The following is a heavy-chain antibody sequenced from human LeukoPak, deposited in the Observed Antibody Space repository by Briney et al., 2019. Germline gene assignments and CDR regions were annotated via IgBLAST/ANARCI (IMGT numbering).Heavy chain of an antibody. CDR2: INPNSGGT. CDR1: GYTFSGYY. CDR3: ARVPEATYYDSSGYYEYFDY. V-gene: IGHV1-2*02. J-gene: IGHJ4*02. D-gene: IGHD3-22*01. Sequence: GASVKVSCKASGYTFSGYYIHWVRQAPGQGLEWMGWINPNSGGTNYAQKFQGRVTMTRDTSISTAYMELSRLRSDDTAVYYCARVPEATYYDSSGYYEYFDYWGQGTLVTVSS.